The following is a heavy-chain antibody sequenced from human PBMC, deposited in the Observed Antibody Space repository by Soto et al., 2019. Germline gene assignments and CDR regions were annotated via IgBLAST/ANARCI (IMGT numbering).Heavy chain of an antibody. CDR1: GGSISSGGYY. V-gene: IGHV4-31*03. CDR2: IYYSGST. J-gene: IGHJ1*01. Sequence: SETLSLTCTVSGGSISSGGYYWSWIRQHPGKGLEWIGYIYYSGSTYYNPSLKSRVTISVDTSKNQFSLKLSSVTAADTAVYYCASVPSSSWYPDLFQHWGQGTLVTVSS. CDR3: ASVPSSSWYPDLFQH. D-gene: IGHD6-13*01.